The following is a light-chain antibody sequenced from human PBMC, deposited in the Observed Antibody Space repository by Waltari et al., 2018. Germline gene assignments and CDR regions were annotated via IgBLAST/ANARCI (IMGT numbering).Light chain of an antibody. CDR3: QQYGKSPWT. CDR2: DAS. Sequence: EIVLTQSPGTLSLSPVERATLSCRASQTVIANYLAWFRQRPGQAPRLLVYDASRRATGIPDRFSGSGSGTDFTLTISRLEPEDFAVYYCQQYGKSPWTFGQGTKVEIK. CDR1: QTVIANY. J-gene: IGKJ1*01. V-gene: IGKV3-20*01.